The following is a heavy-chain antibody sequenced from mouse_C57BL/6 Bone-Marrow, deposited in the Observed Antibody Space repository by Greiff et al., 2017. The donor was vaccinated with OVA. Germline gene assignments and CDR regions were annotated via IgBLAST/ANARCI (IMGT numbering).Heavy chain of an antibody. CDR3: ARRSYYGSSPNYYAMDY. Sequence: EVQGVESGGDLVKPGGSLKLSCAASGFTFSSYGMSWVRQTPDKRLEWVATISSGGSYTYYPDSVKGRFTISRDNAKNTLYLQMRSLKSEDTAIYYCARRSYYGSSPNYYAMDYWGQGTSVTVSS. J-gene: IGHJ4*01. CDR2: ISSGGSYT. CDR1: GFTFSSYG. D-gene: IGHD1-1*01. V-gene: IGHV5-6*01.